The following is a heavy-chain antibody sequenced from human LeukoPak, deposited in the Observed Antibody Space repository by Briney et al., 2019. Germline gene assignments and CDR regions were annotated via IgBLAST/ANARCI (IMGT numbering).Heavy chain of an antibody. J-gene: IGHJ5*02. CDR2: IYYSGST. D-gene: IGHD3-10*01. CDR1: GGSISSYY. Sequence: SETLSLTCTVSGGSISSYYWSWIRQPPGKGLEWIGYIYYSGSTNYNPSLKSRVTISVDTSKNQFSLKLSSVTAADTAVYYCARGGGAEVLWSGDRNWFDPWGQGTLVTVSS. CDR3: ARGGGAEVLWSGDRNWFDP. V-gene: IGHV4-59*01.